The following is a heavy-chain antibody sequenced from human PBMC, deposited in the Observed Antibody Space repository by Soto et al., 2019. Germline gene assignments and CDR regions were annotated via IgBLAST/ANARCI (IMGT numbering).Heavy chain of an antibody. CDR2: INHSGST. Sequence: SETLSLTCAVYGGSFSGYYWSWIRQPPGKGLEWIGEINHSGSTNYNPSLKSRVTISVDTSKNQFSLKLSSVTAADTAVYYCARRPIKLPAMVRGYFDYWGQGTLVTVYS. J-gene: IGHJ4*02. CDR1: GGSFSGYY. V-gene: IGHV4-34*01. CDR3: ARRPIKLPAMVRGYFDY. D-gene: IGHD5-18*01.